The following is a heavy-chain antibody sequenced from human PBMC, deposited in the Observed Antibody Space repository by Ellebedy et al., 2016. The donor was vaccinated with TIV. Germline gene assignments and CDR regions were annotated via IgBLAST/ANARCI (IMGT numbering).Heavy chain of an antibody. CDR3: ARGGGCTGGTGYYPAH. V-gene: IGHV3-21*05. D-gene: IGHD2-8*02. CDR2: ISAGAI. CDR1: GFTFSYFT. Sequence: GESLKISCAASGFTFSYFTMNWVRQAPGKGLEWVSYISAGAIYYADSVRGRFPISREHAKNSLYLQMDRLRVEDTAVYYCARGGGCTGGTGYYPAHWGQGTLVTVS. J-gene: IGHJ4*02.